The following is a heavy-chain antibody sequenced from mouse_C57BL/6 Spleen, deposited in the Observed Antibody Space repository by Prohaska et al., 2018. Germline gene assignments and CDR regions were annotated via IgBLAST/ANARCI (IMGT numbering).Heavy chain of an antibody. CDR1: GYTFTDYE. CDR2: IDPETGGT. V-gene: IGHV1-15*01. D-gene: IGHD1-1*01. Sequence: QVQLQQSGAELVRPGATVTLSCKATGYTFTDYEMNWVKQTPVHGLEWIGAIDPETGGTAYNQKFKCKAILTANKSSSTAYMELRSLTSEDSAVYYCTHYYGSSFDYWGQGTTLTVSS. CDR3: THYYGSSFDY. J-gene: IGHJ2*01.